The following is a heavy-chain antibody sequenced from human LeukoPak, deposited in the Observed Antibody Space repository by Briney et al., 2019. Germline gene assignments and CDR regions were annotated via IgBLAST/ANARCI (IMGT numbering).Heavy chain of an antibody. CDR1: GDSISKNGFS. Sequence: PSETLSLTCSVSGDSISKNGFSWVWIRQPPGKGLEWMGSINYRGDTYYKPALKSRVTISVDTSKNQFSLKLNSVNAADTAVYYCARQGAQLSKSFFDPWGQGTLVTVSS. CDR3: ARQGAQLSKSFFDP. V-gene: IGHV4-39*01. D-gene: IGHD3-16*02. CDR2: INYRGDT. J-gene: IGHJ5*02.